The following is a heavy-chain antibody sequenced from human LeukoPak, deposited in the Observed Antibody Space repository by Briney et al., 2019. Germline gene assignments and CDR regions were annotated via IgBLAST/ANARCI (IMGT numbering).Heavy chain of an antibody. CDR1: GYTFTSYG. V-gene: IGHV1-18*01. CDR2: ISAYNGNT. Sequence: WASVKVSCKASGYTFTSYGISWARQAPGQGLEWMGWISAYNGNTNYAQKLQGRVTMTTDTSTSTAYMELRSLRSDDTAVYYCARGSPDIVVVPAAVHFDYWGQGTLVTVSS. D-gene: IGHD2-2*01. J-gene: IGHJ4*02. CDR3: ARGSPDIVVVPAAVHFDY.